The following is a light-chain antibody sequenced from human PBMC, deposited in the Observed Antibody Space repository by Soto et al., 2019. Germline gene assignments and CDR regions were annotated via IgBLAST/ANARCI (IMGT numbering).Light chain of an antibody. CDR3: SSYAGSNNYV. J-gene: IGLJ1*01. Sequence: QSVLTQPPSASGSPGQSVTISCTGTSSDVGGYNYVSWYQQHPGKAPKVMIYEVSKRPSGVPDRFSGSKSGNTASLTVSGVQAEDEADYYCSSYAGSNNYVXGTGTKSPS. V-gene: IGLV2-8*01. CDR2: EVS. CDR1: SSDVGGYNY.